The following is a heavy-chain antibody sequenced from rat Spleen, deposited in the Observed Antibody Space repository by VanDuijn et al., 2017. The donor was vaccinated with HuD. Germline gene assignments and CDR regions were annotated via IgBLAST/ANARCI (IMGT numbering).Heavy chain of an antibody. CDR1: GFSFSSFP. V-gene: IGHV5-46*01. D-gene: IGHD1-6*01. CDR2: ISSGGGGT. CDR3: ARIRDVMDV. J-gene: IGHJ4*01. Sequence: EVQLVESGGGLVQPGRSLKLSCAASGFSFSSFPMAWVRQAPKKGLEWVATISSGGGGTYYSDSVKGRFTISRDNAKSTLYLQMDSLRSEDTATYYCARIRDVMDVWGQGASVTVSS.